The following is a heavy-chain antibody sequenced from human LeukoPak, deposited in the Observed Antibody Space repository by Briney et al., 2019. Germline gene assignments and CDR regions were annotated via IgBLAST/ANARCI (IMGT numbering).Heavy chain of an antibody. CDR2: ISAYNGNT. V-gene: IGHV1-18*01. CDR1: GYTFTSYG. J-gene: IGHJ5*02. D-gene: IGHD1-1*01. Sequence: ASVKVSCKASGYTFTSYGISWVRQAPGQGLEWMGWISAYNGNTNYAQKLQGRVTITRDTSASTAYMELSSLRPEDTAVYYCARDRATRFDPWGQGTLVTVSS. CDR3: ARDRATRFDP.